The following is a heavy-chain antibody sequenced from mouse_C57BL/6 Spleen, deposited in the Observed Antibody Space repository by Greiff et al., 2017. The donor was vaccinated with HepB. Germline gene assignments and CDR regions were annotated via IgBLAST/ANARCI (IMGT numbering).Heavy chain of an antibody. J-gene: IGHJ4*01. CDR3: ARRGAGDYAMDY. V-gene: IGHV1-81*01. CDR2: IYPRSGNT. Sequence: QVQLKQSGAELARPGASVKLSCKASGYTFTSYGISWVKQRTGQGLEWIGEIYPRSGNTYYNEKFKGKATLTADKSSSTAYMELRSLTSEDSAVYFCARRGAGDYAMDYWGQGTSVTVSS. CDR1: GYTFTSYG.